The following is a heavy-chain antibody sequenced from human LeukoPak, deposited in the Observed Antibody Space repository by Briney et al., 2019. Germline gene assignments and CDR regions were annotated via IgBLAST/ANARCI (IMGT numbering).Heavy chain of an antibody. D-gene: IGHD3-10*01. V-gene: IGHV3-30*01. J-gene: IGHJ6*03. CDR3: ARGGSGSYYYYFYYMDV. CDR2: ISYDGSNK. Sequence: GSSLRLSCAASGFTFRSHAIHWVRQAPGKGLEWVSIISYDGSNKYYADSVKGRFTISRDNSKNTLYLQINSLSTEDTAVYYCARGGSGSYYYYFYYMDVWGKGTTVTVSS. CDR1: GFTFRSHA.